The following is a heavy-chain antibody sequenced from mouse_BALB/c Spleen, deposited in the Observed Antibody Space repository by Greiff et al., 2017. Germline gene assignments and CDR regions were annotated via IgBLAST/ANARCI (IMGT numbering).Heavy chain of an antibody. CDR2: ISSGGSYT. CDR1: GFTFSSYA. J-gene: IGHJ1*01. CDR3: ARLNYGSSYGYWYFDV. D-gene: IGHD1-1*01. V-gene: IGHV5-9-1*01. Sequence: EVMLVESGGGLVKPGGSLKLSCAASGFTFSSYAMSWVRQTPEKRLEWVATISSGGSYTYYPDSVKGRFTISRDNAKNTLYLQMSSLRSEDTAMYYCARLNYGSSYGYWYFDVWGAGTTVTVSS.